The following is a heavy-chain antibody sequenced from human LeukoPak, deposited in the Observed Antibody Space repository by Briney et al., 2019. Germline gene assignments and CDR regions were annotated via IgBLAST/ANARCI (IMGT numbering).Heavy chain of an antibody. J-gene: IGHJ5*02. Sequence: GESLKISCKGSGYNFTNYWIAWVRQMPGKGLDWMGVIYPGDSDTRYSPSFQGQVTISADKSISTAYLQWSSLKASDTAMYYCARTRRFGELEFDPWGQGTLVTVSS. CDR1: GYNFTNYW. CDR2: IYPGDSDT. CDR3: ARTRRFGELEFDP. D-gene: IGHD3-10*01. V-gene: IGHV5-51*01.